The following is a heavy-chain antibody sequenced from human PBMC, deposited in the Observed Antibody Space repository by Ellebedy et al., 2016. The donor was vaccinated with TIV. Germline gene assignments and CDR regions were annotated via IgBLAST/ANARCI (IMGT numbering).Heavy chain of an antibody. J-gene: IGHJ6*02. CDR1: GFTFSSFG. CDR2: IWYDGSTQ. D-gene: IGHD2/OR15-2a*01. Sequence: PGGSLRLSCEASGFTFSSFGMHWVRQAPGKGLEWVAVIWYDGSTQYSADSVKGRFTISRDNSKNTLFLQMNGLRAEDTAVYYCARDSDYLAGYYYGMDVWGQGTTVTVSS. V-gene: IGHV3-33*01. CDR3: ARDSDYLAGYYYGMDV.